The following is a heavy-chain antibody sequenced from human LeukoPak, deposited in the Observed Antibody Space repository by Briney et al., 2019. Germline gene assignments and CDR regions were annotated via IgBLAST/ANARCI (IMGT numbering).Heavy chain of an antibody. Sequence: GGSLRLSCAASGFTLNTYVTMYWVRPAPGKGLEWVSLISVGGDSTYYSDSVKGRFTISRDNSKGTLYLQMNNLRAEDTASYYCAARSPRSDTFDIWGQGTMVTVSS. CDR1: GFTLNTYVT. J-gene: IGHJ3*02. CDR3: AARSPRSDTFDI. CDR2: ISVGGDST. V-gene: IGHV3-23*01.